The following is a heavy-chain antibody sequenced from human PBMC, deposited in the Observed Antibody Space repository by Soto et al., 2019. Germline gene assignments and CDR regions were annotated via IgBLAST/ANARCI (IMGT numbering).Heavy chain of an antibody. CDR1: GFTFSSYA. V-gene: IGHV3-30-3*01. J-gene: IGHJ5*02. CDR3: ARSLYDSSGYYFDP. CDR2: ISYDGSNK. Sequence: GGSLRLSCAASGFTFSSYAMHWVRQAPGKGLEWVAVISYDGSNKYYADSVKGRFTISRDNSKNTLYLQMNSLRSDDTAVYYCARSLYDSSGYYFDPWGQGTLVTVSS. D-gene: IGHD3-22*01.